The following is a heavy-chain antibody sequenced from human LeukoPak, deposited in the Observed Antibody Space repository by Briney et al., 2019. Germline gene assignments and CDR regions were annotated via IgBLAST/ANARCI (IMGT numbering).Heavy chain of an antibody. J-gene: IGHJ5*02. CDR3: AKDSESRYCSSTSCPNWFDP. CDR1: GFTFSSYA. CDR2: ISGSGGST. D-gene: IGHD2-2*01. Sequence: GGSLRLSCAASGFTFSSYAMSWVRQAPGKGLKWVSAISGSGGSTYYADSVKGRFTISRDNSKNTLYLQMNSLRAEDTAVYYCAKDSESRYCSSTSCPNWFDPWGQGTLVTVSS. V-gene: IGHV3-23*01.